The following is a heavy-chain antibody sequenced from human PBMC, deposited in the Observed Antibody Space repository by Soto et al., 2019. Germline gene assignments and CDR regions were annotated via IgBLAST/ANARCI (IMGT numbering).Heavy chain of an antibody. CDR1: GYDFSNYW. CDR2: IFSGDSDS. CDR3: ASRGGLYKWFDP. J-gene: IGHJ5*02. Sequence: PGESLKISCKASGYDFSNYWIAWVRQMPGKGLELMGTIFSGDSDSRYSPSFQGQVIMSADKSISTAYLQWRSLKASDSAIYYCASRGGLYKWFDPWGQGTLVTVSS. D-gene: IGHD2-15*01. V-gene: IGHV5-51*01.